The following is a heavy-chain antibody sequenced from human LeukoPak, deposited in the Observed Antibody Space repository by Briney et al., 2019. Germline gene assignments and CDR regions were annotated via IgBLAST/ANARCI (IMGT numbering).Heavy chain of an antibody. J-gene: IGHJ5*02. V-gene: IGHV1-18*01. Sequence: ASVKVSCKASGYTFTSYGISWVRQAPGQGLEWMGWISAYNGNTNYAQKLQGRVTMTTDTSTSTAYMALRSLRSDDTAVYYCARVVAYYDSSGRPGGFDPWGQGTLVTVSS. CDR2: ISAYNGNT. D-gene: IGHD3-22*01. CDR1: GYTFTSYG. CDR3: ARVVAYYDSSGRPGGFDP.